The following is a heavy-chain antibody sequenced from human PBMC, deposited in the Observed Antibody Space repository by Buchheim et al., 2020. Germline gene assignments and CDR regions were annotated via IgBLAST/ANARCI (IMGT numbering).Heavy chain of an antibody. CDR2: IYYSGST. V-gene: IGHV4-39*01. D-gene: IGHD3-22*01. J-gene: IGHJ4*02. CDR3: ARRGYYDASGYFDY. Sequence: QLQLQESGPGLVKPSETLSLTCTVSGGSISSSSYYWGWIRQPPGKGLEWIGNIYYSGSTYYNPSLKSRVTISVDTSKNQFSLKLSSVSAADTAVYYCARRGYYDASGYFDYWGQGTL. CDR1: GGSISSSSYY.